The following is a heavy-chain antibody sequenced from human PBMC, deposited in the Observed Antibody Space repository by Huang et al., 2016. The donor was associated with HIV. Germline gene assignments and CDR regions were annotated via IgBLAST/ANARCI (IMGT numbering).Heavy chain of an antibody. Sequence: VKLVQSGAEVKKPGASVKVSCKTSGNTFSGYAITWVRQAPGQGLEWMGWVSPYNGDTNYVQNLQGRVTMTTDMSTTTAYMELRSLTSDDTAIYYCARKFGRDFDYWGQGTLVTVSS. CDR2: VSPYNGDT. V-gene: IGHV1-18*01. J-gene: IGHJ4*02. CDR1: GNTFSGYA. D-gene: IGHD3-16*01. CDR3: ARKFGRDFDY.